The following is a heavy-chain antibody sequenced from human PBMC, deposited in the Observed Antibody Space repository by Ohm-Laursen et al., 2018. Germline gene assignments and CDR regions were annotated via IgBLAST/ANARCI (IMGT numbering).Heavy chain of an antibody. CDR3: AREAGGDYYYGMDV. CDR2: ISWNSGSI. D-gene: IGHD4-17*01. J-gene: IGHJ6*02. V-gene: IGHV3-9*01. CDR1: GFTFDDYA. Sequence: SLRLSCAASGFTFDDYAMHWVRQAPGKGLEWVSGISWNSGSIGYADSVKGRFTISRGNAKNSLYLQMNSLRAEDTALYYCAREAGGDYYYGMDVWGQGTTVTVSS.